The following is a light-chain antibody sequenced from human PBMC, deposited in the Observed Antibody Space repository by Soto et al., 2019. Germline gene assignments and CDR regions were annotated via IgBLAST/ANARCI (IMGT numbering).Light chain of an antibody. Sequence: EIVLTQSPATLSLSPGARATLSCRASQSVSSYLAWYQQKPVQAPRLLIYDASNRATGIPARFSGSGSGTDFTLTISSLEPEDFAVYYCQQRSSFGQGTRLEIK. CDR2: DAS. CDR1: QSVSSY. V-gene: IGKV3-11*01. CDR3: QQRSS. J-gene: IGKJ5*01.